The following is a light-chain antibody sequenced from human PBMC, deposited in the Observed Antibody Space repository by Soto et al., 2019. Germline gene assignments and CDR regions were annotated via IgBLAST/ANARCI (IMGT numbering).Light chain of an antibody. CDR1: SSDVGGYNY. CDR2: EVS. V-gene: IGLV2-14*01. Sequence: QSALTQPASVSGSPGQSITISCTGTSSDVGGYNYVSWYQQHPCKAPKLMMYEVSNRHSGVSDLFSGSRSCNPASLNNSWLQGEDESDYFCISYTSRSTWVFGGGTKLTVL. J-gene: IGLJ3*02. CDR3: ISYTSRSTWV.